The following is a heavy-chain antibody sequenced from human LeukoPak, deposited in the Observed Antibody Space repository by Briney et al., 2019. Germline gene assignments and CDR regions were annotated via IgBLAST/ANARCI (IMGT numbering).Heavy chain of an antibody. CDR1: GGTFSSYA. CDR3: ARVRCSGGSCFASHIPSWFNP. Sequence: SVKVSCKASGGTFSSYAISWVRQAPGQGLEWMGGIIPIFGTANYAQKFQGRVTITADESTSTAYMELSSLRSEDTAVYYCARVRCSGGSCFASHIPSWFNPWGQGTLVTVSS. CDR2: IIPIFGTA. D-gene: IGHD2-15*01. V-gene: IGHV1-69*13. J-gene: IGHJ5*02.